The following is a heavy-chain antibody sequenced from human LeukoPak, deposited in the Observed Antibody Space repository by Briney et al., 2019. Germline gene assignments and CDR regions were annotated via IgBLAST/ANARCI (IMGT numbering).Heavy chain of an antibody. J-gene: IGHJ4*02. CDR1: GFTFSSNG. D-gene: IGHD5-18*01. CDR2: IQYDGSKK. V-gene: IGHV3-30*02. Sequence: GGSLRLSCVASGFTFSSNGMHWVRQAPGKGLEWVAFIQYDGSKKYYADSVKGRFTISRDNSKNTLYLEMNSLRAEDTAVYYCARDRIQLWPSPDYWGQGTLVTVSS. CDR3: ARDRIQLWPSPDY.